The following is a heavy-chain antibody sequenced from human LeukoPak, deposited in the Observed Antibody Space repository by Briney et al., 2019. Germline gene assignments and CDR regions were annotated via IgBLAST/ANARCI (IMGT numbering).Heavy chain of an antibody. V-gene: IGHV3-13*01. Sequence: GGSLRLSCAASGFTFSSHAMHWVRQPTGQGLEWVSTIGTASDTYYPGSVEGRFTLSRDNAKNSLYLQMNSLTAGDTAVYYCARGPPRGKYYYMDVWGKGTTVTVSS. CDR3: ARGPPRGKYYYMDV. J-gene: IGHJ6*03. CDR1: GFTFSSHA. D-gene: IGHD1-1*01. CDR2: IGTASDT.